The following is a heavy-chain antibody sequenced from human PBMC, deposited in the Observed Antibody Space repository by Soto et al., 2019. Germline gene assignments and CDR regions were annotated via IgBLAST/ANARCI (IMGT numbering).Heavy chain of an antibody. Sequence: QVQLVQSGAEVKKPGASVKVSCKASGYTFTSYYINWVRQATGQGLEWMGWMNPNSGNTVYAQKFQGRVTMTRNTSISTAYMELSSLISEDTAVYYCARERRRIAASWFDPWGQGTLVNVSS. CDR1: GYTFTSYY. V-gene: IGHV1-8*01. J-gene: IGHJ5*02. CDR3: ARERRRIAASWFDP. CDR2: MNPNSGNT. D-gene: IGHD6-6*01.